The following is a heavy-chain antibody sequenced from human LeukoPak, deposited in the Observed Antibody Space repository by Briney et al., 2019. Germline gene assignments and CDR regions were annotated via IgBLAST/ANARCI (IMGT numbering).Heavy chain of an antibody. V-gene: IGHV3-21*01. CDR3: ARDHEEYYDFWSGYSTAWDYCYYGMDV. D-gene: IGHD3-3*01. CDR2: ISSSSSYI. CDR1: GFTFSSYS. J-gene: IGHJ6*02. Sequence: PGGSLRLSCAASGFTFSSYSMNWVRQAPGKGLEWVSSISSSSSYIYYADSVKGRFTISRDNAKNSLYLQMNSLRAEDTAVYYCARDHEEYYDFWSGYSTAWDYCYYGMDVWGQGTTVTVSS.